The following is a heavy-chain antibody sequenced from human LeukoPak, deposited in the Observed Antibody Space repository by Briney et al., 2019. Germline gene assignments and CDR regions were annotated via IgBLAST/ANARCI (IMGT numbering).Heavy chain of an antibody. Sequence: SETLSLTCTVSGGSISSTSYYWGWIRQPPGKGLEWIGSIYYSGSTYYNPSLKSRVTISVDTSKNHFSLKLSSATAADTAVYYCARRGDYYDSSGFTYWYFDLWGRGTLVTVSS. D-gene: IGHD3-22*01. J-gene: IGHJ2*01. V-gene: IGHV4-39*02. CDR3: ARRGDYYDSSGFTYWYFDL. CDR2: IYYSGST. CDR1: GGSISSTSYY.